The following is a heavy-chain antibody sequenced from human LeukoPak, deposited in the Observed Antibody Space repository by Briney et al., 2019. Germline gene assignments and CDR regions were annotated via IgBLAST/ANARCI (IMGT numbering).Heavy chain of an antibody. V-gene: IGHV4-38-2*02. D-gene: IGHD3-10*01. CDR2: IYHSGST. Sequence: SETLSLTCTVSGYSISSGYYWGWIRQPPGKGLEWIGSIYHSGSTYYNPSLKSRVTISVDTSKNQFSLKLSSVTAADTAVYYCARERRRFGESRFDPWGQGTLVTVSS. CDR1: GYSISSGYY. CDR3: ARERRRFGESRFDP. J-gene: IGHJ5*02.